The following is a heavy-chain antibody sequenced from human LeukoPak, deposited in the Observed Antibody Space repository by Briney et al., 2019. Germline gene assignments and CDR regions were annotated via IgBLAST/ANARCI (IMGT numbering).Heavy chain of an antibody. CDR3: ARVRAASFDY. CDR2: IYHSGST. CDR1: GYSISSGYY. J-gene: IGHJ4*02. D-gene: IGHD6-13*01. Sequence: SETLSLTCTVSGYSISSGYYWGWIRQPPGKGLEWIGSIYHSGSTYYNPSLKSRVTISVDTSKNQFSLKLSSVTAADTAVYYCARVRAASFDYWGQGTLVTVSS. V-gene: IGHV4-38-2*02.